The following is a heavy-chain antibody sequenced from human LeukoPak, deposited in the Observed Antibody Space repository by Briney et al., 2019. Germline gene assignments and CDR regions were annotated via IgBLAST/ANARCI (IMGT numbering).Heavy chain of an antibody. CDR2: INPNSGGT. J-gene: IGHJ4*02. CDR1: GYTFTGYY. Sequence: ASVKVSRMASGYTFTGYYMHWVRQAPGQGLEWMGWINPNSGGTNYAQKFQGWVTMTRDTSISTAYMELSRLRSDDTAVYYCARRGGIQYCSSTSCPLAYWGQGTLVTVSS. D-gene: IGHD2-2*01. CDR3: ARRGGIQYCSSTSCPLAY. V-gene: IGHV1-2*04.